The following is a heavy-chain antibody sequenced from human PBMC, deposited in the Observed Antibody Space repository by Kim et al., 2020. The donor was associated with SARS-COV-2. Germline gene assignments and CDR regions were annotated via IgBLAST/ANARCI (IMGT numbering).Heavy chain of an antibody. V-gene: IGHV1-18*01. Sequence: ASVKVSCKASGYTFTSYGISWVRQAPGQGLEWMGWISAYNGNTNYAQKLQGRVTMTTDTSTSTAYMELRSLRSDDTAVYYCATDKGSGSSNWFDPWGQGTLVTVSS. CDR2: ISAYNGNT. D-gene: IGHD3-10*01. CDR1: GYTFTSYG. CDR3: ATDKGSGSSNWFDP. J-gene: IGHJ5*02.